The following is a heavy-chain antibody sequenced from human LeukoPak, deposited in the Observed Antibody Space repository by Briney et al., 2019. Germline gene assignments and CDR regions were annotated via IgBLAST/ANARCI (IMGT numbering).Heavy chain of an antibody. CDR2: ISSSSSYI. Sequence: PGGSLRLSCAASGFTSSSYSMNWVRQAPGKGLEWVSSISSSSSYIYYADSVKGRFTISRDNAKNSLYLKMNSLRAEDTAVYYCARQYCSGGSCYVDAFDIWGQGTMVTVSS. CDR3: ARQYCSGGSCYVDAFDI. J-gene: IGHJ3*02. D-gene: IGHD2-15*01. CDR1: GFTSSSYS. V-gene: IGHV3-21*01.